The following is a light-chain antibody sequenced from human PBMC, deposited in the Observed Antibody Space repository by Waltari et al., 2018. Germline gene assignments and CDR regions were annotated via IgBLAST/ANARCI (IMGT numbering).Light chain of an antibody. V-gene: IGLV1-47*01. CDR1: SSNIGSEY. Sequence: QSVLTQPHSASGTPGQRVTISCSGSSSNIGSEYVYWYQQLPGTAPKLLIYRDNQRPSGVPDRFSGSNSGTSASLAISGLRSEDEADYYCATWDDSLSGWVFGGGTKLTVL. CDR2: RDN. J-gene: IGLJ3*02. CDR3: ATWDDSLSGWV.